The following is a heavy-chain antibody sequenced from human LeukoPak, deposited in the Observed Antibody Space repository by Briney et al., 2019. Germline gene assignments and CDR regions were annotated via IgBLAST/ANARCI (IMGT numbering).Heavy chain of an antibody. Sequence: GASVKVSCKASGYIFPTYYISWVRQAPGQGLEWMGWINPNSGGTNYAQKFQGRVTMTRDTSISTAYMELSRLRSDDTAVYYCASGKEVGFDYWGQGTLVTVSS. V-gene: IGHV1-2*02. J-gene: IGHJ4*02. CDR3: ASGKEVGFDY. CDR2: INPNSGGT. CDR1: GYIFPTYY. D-gene: IGHD1-26*01.